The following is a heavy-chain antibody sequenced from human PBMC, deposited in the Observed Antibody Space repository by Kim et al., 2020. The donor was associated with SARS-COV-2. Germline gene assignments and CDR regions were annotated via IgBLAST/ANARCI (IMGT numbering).Heavy chain of an antibody. J-gene: IGHJ4*02. CDR1: GGSFSGYY. CDR2: INHSGST. CDR3: ARHDYYDYQIVGAYHFDY. Sequence: SETLSLTCAVYGGSFSGYYWSWIRQPPGKGLEWIGEINHSGSTDYNPSLKSRVTISVDTSKNQFSLKLSSVTAADTAVYYCARHDYYDYQIVGAYHFDYWGQGTLVTVSS. V-gene: IGHV4-34*01. D-gene: IGHD3-22*01.